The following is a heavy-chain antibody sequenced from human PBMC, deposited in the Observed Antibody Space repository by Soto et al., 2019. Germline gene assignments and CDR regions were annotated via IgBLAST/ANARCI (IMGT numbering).Heavy chain of an antibody. V-gene: IGHV4-30-2*01. J-gene: IGHJ6*02. Sequence: KSSETLSLTCGVSGGSISSGGYSWNWIRQPPGKGLEWIGYIYQSGSSYYNPSLKSRVTISVDTSKNQFSLKLSSVTAADTAVYYCARIKLSMVRGVKIYYYYGMDVWGQGTTVTV. CDR1: GGSISSGGYS. CDR2: IYQSGSS. CDR3: ARIKLSMVRGVKIYYYYGMDV. D-gene: IGHD3-10*01.